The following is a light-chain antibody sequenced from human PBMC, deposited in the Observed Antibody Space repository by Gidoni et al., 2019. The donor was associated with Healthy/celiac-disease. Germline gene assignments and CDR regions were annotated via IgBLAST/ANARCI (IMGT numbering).Light chain of an antibody. CDR2: VGTGGIVG. Sequence: QPVLTPQPPSASASLGASVTLTCTLSSGYSNYNVDWYQQRPGKGPRFVMRVGTGGIVGSKGDGIPDRFSVLGSGLNRYLTIKNIQEEDESDYHCGADHGSGSNFSWVFGGGTKLTVL. J-gene: IGLJ3*02. CDR3: GADHGSGSNFSWV. V-gene: IGLV9-49*01. CDR1: SGYSNYN.